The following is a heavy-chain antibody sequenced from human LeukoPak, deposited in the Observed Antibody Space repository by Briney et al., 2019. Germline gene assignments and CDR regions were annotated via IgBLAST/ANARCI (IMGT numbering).Heavy chain of an antibody. CDR3: ARDGGGGIAARPIDY. V-gene: IGHV7-4-1*02. CDR2: INTNTGHP. J-gene: IGHJ4*02. CDR1: GYTFTSYA. Sequence: ASVKVSCKASGYTFTSYAMNWVRQAPGQGLEWMGWINTNTGHPTYAQGFTGRFVFSLDTSVSTAYLQISSLKAEDTAVYYCARDGGGGIAARPIDYWGQGTLVTVSS. D-gene: IGHD6-6*01.